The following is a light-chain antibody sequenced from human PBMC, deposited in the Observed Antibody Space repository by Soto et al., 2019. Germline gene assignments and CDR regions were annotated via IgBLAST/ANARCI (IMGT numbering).Light chain of an antibody. Sequence: QSALTQPASVSGSPGQSITISCTGTTSDVGAYNYISWYQVHPDKAPKLMIYEVSGRPSGVPYRFSGSKSGNTASLTISGLQAEDEADYYCSSFTSSSTVVFGGGTKLTVL. V-gene: IGLV2-14*03. CDR1: TSDVGAYNY. J-gene: IGLJ2*01. CDR2: EVS. CDR3: SSFTSSSTVV.